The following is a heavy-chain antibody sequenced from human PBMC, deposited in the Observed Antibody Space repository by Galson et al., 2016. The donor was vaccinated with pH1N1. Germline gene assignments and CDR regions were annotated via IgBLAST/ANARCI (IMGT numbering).Heavy chain of an antibody. V-gene: IGHV6-1*01. CDR3: AREVWLRRGYYIDH. CDR1: VSSSSDT. J-gene: IGHJ4*02. D-gene: IGHD3-3*01. CDR2: IYHRSKWYY. Sequence: VSSSSDTWNWIRQSPRRGLEWLGRIYHRSKWYYEYAPSLQGRLRISPDTSSNQMSLHLNSVTLDDAAVYYCAREVWLRRGYYIDHWGQGSLVTVSS.